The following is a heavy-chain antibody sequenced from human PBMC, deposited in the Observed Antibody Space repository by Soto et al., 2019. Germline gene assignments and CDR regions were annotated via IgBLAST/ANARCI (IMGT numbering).Heavy chain of an antibody. CDR2: ISGSGGST. D-gene: IGHD5-12*01. Sequence: GGSLRLSCAASGFTFSSYAMHWVRQAPGKGLEWVSAISGSGGSTYYADSVKGRFTISRDNSKNTLYLQMNSLRAEDTAVYYCLRGNSGYGNFDYWGQGTRVTVSS. V-gene: IGHV3-23*01. CDR1: GFTFSSYA. CDR3: LRGNSGYGNFDY. J-gene: IGHJ4*02.